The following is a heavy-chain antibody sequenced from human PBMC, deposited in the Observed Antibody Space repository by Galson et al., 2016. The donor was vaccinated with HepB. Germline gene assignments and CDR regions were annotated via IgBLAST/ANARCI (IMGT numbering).Heavy chain of an antibody. D-gene: IGHD2-21*02. CDR2: TYYRSKWYN. J-gene: IGHJ4*02. Sequence: CAISGDSVSSNSAAWNWIRQSPSRGLEWLGRTYYRSKWYNDYAVSVKSRITVNSDTSKNQFSLQLNSMTPEDTAVYFCVRGSLAVTRSTLDCWGQGGLVLVSS. CDR1: GDSVSSNSAA. CDR3: VRGSLAVTRSTLDC. V-gene: IGHV6-1*01.